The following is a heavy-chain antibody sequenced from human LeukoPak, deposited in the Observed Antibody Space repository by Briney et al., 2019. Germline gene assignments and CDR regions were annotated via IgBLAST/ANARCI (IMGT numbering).Heavy chain of an antibody. Sequence: ASVKVSCKASGYTFTGYYMHWVRQAPGQGLEWMGRINPNSGGTNYAQNFQGRVTMTRDTSISTAYMEVSSLRSDDTAVYYCARDLGRDGYNYYSWGQGTPVTVSS. CDR1: GYTFTGYY. V-gene: IGHV1-2*06. CDR2: INPNSGGT. J-gene: IGHJ4*02. CDR3: ARDLGRDGYNYYS. D-gene: IGHD5-24*01.